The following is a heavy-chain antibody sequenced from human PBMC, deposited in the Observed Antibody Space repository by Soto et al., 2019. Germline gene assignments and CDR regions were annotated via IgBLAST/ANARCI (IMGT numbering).Heavy chain of an antibody. CDR3: ARDGYGDFDY. CDR2: ISYDVSNK. V-gene: IGHV3-30*04. CDR1: GFSFSISP. Sequence: GGSLRLSCAASGFSFSISPMHWVRQAPGKGPEWVALISYDVSNKYYADSVKGRFTISRDNSKNTLYLQMNSLRAEDTAVYYCARDGYGDFDYWGQGTLVTVSS. J-gene: IGHJ4*02. D-gene: IGHD4-17*01.